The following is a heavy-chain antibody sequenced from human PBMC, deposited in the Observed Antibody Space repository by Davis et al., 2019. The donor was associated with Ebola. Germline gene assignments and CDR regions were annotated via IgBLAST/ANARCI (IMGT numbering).Heavy chain of an antibody. D-gene: IGHD3-10*01. CDR3: ARGVQGDIRRSMDV. CDR1: GGTFISYA. V-gene: IGHV1-8*02. Sequence: ASVKVSCKASGGTFISYAINWVRQATGQGLEWVGWMNPNNGIAGYAQNFRGRVTMTRDTSISTAYMELSSLRSDDTAVYYCARGVQGDIRRSMDVWGQGTTVTVSS. CDR2: MNPNNGIA. J-gene: IGHJ6*02.